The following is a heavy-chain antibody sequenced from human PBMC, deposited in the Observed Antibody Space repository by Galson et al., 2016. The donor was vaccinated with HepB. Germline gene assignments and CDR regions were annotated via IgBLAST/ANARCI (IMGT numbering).Heavy chain of an antibody. Sequence: SLRLSCAASGFTFSGPSMHWVRQASGKGLEWVGRIRSKANNYATAHAASVKGRFTISRDDSKNTAFLQMNSLKTEDTAVYYCSRQGLGLDALDIWGQGTMVTVSS. CDR2: IRSKANNYAT. D-gene: IGHD3/OR15-3a*01. CDR3: SRQGLGLDALDI. J-gene: IGHJ3*02. CDR1: GFTFSGPS. V-gene: IGHV3-73*01.